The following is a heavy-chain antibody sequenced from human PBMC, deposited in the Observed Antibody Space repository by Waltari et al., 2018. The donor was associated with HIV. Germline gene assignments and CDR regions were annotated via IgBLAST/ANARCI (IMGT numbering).Heavy chain of an antibody. CDR1: GVSISSSNC. CDR3: ARDRMGPFDD. CDR2: IYHDGNT. D-gene: IGHD2-8*01. V-gene: IGHV4-4*02. Sequence: QVQLQESGPGLVKPSGTLSLTCSVSGVSISSSNCWSWIRQSTEKGLEWIGDIYHDGNTNSNPSLRSRLTISLDKAKNQFSLNLGSVTAAATAVYYCARDRMGPFDDCGQGTLVTVSS. J-gene: IGHJ4*01.